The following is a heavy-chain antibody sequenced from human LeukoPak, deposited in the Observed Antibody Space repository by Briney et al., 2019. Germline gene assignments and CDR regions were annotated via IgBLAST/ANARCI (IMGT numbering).Heavy chain of an antibody. J-gene: IGHJ4*02. CDR1: GGSFSGYY. Sequence: SETLSLSCAVYGGSFSGYYWSWIRQPPGKGLEWIGEINHSGSTNYNPSLKSRVTISVDTSKNQFSLKLSSVTAADTAVYYCARGPTTYYYDSSGYFDYWGQGTLVTVSS. CDR2: INHSGST. V-gene: IGHV4-34*01. D-gene: IGHD3-22*01. CDR3: ARGPTTYYYDSSGYFDY.